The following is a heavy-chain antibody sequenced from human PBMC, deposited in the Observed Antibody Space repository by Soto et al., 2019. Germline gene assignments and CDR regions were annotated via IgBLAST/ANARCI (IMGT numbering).Heavy chain of an antibody. Sequence: EVQLVESGGGLVQPGRSLRLSCAASGFTFDDYAMHWVRQAPGKGLEWVSGISWNSGSIGYADSVKGRFTISRDNAKNSLYLQMNSLRAEVTALYYCAKDSGGSGSYNWFDPWGQGTLVTVSS. CDR3: AKDSGGSGSYNWFDP. CDR1: GFTFDDYA. J-gene: IGHJ5*02. D-gene: IGHD3-10*01. V-gene: IGHV3-9*01. CDR2: ISWNSGSI.